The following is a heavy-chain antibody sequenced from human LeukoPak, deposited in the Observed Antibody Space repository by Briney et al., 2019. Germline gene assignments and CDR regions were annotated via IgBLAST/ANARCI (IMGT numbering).Heavy chain of an antibody. J-gene: IGHJ4*02. V-gene: IGHV4-34*01. Sequence: SSETLSLTCAVYGGSFSGYYWSWIRQPPGKGLEWIGEINHSGSTNYNPSLKSRVTISVDTSKNQFSLKLSSVTAADTAVYYCARGHRTIKQDYFDYWGQGTLVTVSS. CDR1: GGSFSGYY. D-gene: IGHD2-2*01. CDR3: ARGHRTIKQDYFDY. CDR2: INHSGST.